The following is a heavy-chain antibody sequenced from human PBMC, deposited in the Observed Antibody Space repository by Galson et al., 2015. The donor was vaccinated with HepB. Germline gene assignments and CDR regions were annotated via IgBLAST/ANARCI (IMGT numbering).Heavy chain of an antibody. CDR3: GRSRKLTVQD. V-gene: IGHV3-74*01. CDR1: GFTFSSYS. Sequence: SLRLSCAASGFTFSSYSMHWVRQAPGKGLLWVSLINSDGSSTNYADSVKGRFTISRDNAKNTLYLQMNSLRAEDTAVYYCGRSRKLTVQDWGQGTLVTVSS. CDR2: INSDGSST. J-gene: IGHJ1*01. D-gene: IGHD7-27*01.